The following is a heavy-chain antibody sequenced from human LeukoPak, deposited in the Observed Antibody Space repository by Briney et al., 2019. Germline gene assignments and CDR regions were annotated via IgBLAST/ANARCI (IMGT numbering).Heavy chain of an antibody. CDR1: GGSISGDY. D-gene: IGHD7-27*01. V-gene: IGHV4-4*07. CDR2: IYTSGST. J-gene: IGHJ6*03. CDR3: VRGTPSLYYYYYMDV. Sequence: SETLSLTCTVAGGSISGDYWSWIPQPAGKGLEGIGRIYTSGSTNYNPSLKSRVTMSVDTSKNQFSLKLSSVTAADTAVYYCVRGTPSLYYYYYMDVWGKGTTVTVSS.